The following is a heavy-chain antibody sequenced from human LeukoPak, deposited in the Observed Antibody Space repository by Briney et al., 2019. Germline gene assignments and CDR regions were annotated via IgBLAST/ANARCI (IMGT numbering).Heavy chain of an antibody. V-gene: IGHV3-72*01. CDR3: VRSNYYGSGSYFSFFDY. Sequence: GGSLRLSCAASGFTFSDHYMDWVRQAPGKGLEWVGRTRNKAHSYTTKYAASVEGSFTISRDDSKNSLYLQMNSLKIEDTAVYYCVRSNYYGSGSYFSFFDYWGQGTLVTVSS. CDR2: TRNKAHSYTT. D-gene: IGHD3-10*01. J-gene: IGHJ4*02. CDR1: GFTFSDHY.